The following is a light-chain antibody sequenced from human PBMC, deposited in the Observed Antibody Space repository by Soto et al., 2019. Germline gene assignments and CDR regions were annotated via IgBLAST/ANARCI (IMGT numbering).Light chain of an antibody. CDR3: QQYNNWPQT. V-gene: IGKV3-15*01. J-gene: IGKJ1*01. Sequence: IVMTQSPDILAVSPGETVTLSCRASQSLSDNLAWYQQKPGQAPRLLIFGPSTRATGVPGRFSGSGSGTEFTLTISSLQSEDFAVYYCQQYNNWPQTFGQGTKV. CDR1: QSLSDN. CDR2: GPS.